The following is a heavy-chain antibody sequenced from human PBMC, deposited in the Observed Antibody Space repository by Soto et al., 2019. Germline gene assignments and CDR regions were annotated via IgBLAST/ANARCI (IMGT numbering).Heavy chain of an antibody. V-gene: IGHV3-21*01. CDR3: ARRDSSGFPSP. CDR1: GFTFSTYS. D-gene: IGHD6-19*01. CDR2: ISSSSSYI. Sequence: GGSLRLSCAASGFTFSTYSMNWVRQAPGKGLEWVSSISSSSSYIYYADSVKGRFTISRDNAKNSLYLQMNSLRAEDTAVYYCARRDSSGFPSPWGQGTLVTVSS. J-gene: IGHJ4*02.